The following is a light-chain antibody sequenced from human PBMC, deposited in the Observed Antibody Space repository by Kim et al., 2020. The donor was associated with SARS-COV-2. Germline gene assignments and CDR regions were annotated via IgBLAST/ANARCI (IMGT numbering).Light chain of an antibody. J-gene: IGKJ4*01. V-gene: IGKV1-5*03. Sequence: DIQMTQSPSTLSSSVGDCVTITCRASQSISSWLAWYQQKPGKAPKLLIYKASSLESGVPSRFSGSGSGTEFTLTISSLHPDDFATYYCQQYTTYPLTFGGGTKVDIK. CDR2: KAS. CDR3: QQYTTYPLT. CDR1: QSISSW.